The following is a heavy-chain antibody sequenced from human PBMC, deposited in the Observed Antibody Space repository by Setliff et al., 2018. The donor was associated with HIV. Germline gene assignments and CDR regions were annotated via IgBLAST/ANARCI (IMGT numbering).Heavy chain of an antibody. CDR3: ARGAYIKMNYCFDY. V-gene: IGHV4-59*01. J-gene: IGHJ4*02. D-gene: IGHD3-16*01. Sequence: SETLSLTCTVSGVSIENNIWSWFRQPPGKGLEWIGYISYTGSTNYDPSLKSRLTIVADTSKSQFSLKLTSVTAADTSLYYCARGAYIKMNYCFDYWGRGTLVTVSS. CDR1: GVSIENNI. CDR2: ISYTGST.